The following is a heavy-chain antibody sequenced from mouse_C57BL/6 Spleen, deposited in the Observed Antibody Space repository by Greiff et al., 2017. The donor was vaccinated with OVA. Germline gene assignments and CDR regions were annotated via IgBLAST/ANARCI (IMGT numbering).Heavy chain of an antibody. Sequence: EVQLVESGGGLVKPGGSLKLSCAASGFTFSDYGMHWVRQAPEKGLEWVAYISSGSSNIYYAETVKGRFNISRDNAKNTLFLQMISLRSEDTAMYYCARLIYYDYDGSYWGQGTLVTVSA. CDR1: GFTFSDYG. CDR2: ISSGSSNI. J-gene: IGHJ3*01. V-gene: IGHV5-17*01. D-gene: IGHD2-4*01. CDR3: ARLIYYDYDGSY.